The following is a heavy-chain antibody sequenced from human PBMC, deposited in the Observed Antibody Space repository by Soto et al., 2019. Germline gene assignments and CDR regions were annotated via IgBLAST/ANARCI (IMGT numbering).Heavy chain of an antibody. V-gene: IGHV3-30*03. CDR1: GFSFSNYA. J-gene: IGHJ4*02. D-gene: IGHD2-2*01. CDR2: ISYDGRDK. CDR3: ARYCRSTSCYDY. Sequence: GGSLRLSCAASGFSFSNYAMHWVRQAPGKGLEWVAVISYDGRDKYYEDSVKGRYTISRDKSKNTLFLQMNSLRAEDTAVYYCARYCRSTSCYDYWGQGTLVTVSS.